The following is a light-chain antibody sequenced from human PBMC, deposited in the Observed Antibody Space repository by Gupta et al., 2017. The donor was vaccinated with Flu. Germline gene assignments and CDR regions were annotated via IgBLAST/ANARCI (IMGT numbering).Light chain of an antibody. CDR2: GIN. Sequence: QSVLTQPPSVSGAPGQRVTISCTGSSSNIGAGYDVHWYQQLPGTAPKLLIYGINNRPSGVPDRFSGSKSGTSASLAITGLQAEDEADYYCQSYDSSLSVWVFGGGTKLTV. CDR1: SSNIGAGYD. J-gene: IGLJ3*02. CDR3: QSYDSSLSVWV. V-gene: IGLV1-40*01.